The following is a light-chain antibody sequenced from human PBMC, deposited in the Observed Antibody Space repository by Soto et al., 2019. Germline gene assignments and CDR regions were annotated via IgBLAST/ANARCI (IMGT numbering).Light chain of an antibody. CDR1: QRVSSSY. Sequence: ELVLTQSPGTLSLSPEERANLSCRARQRVSSSYLAGHQQKPGQAPRRRIYGASSRATAIPARFSGSGSGTDFTLTISRLLPEDFGVYYCQQYGSSPITFGQGTRLEIK. V-gene: IGKV3-20*01. J-gene: IGKJ5*01. CDR2: GAS. CDR3: QQYGSSPIT.